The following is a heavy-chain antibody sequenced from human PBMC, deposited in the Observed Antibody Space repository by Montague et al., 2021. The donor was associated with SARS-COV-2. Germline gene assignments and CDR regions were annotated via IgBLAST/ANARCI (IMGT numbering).Heavy chain of an antibody. Sequence: SETLSLTCTVSGYSISSGYYWGWIRKFPGKGLEWIGSIYHSGTTYYNPSLKSRVTISVDTSKNQFSLKMYSVTAADTAQFYCARDRTFRDGYLDAFELWGQGTMDTVSS. J-gene: IGHJ3*01. CDR2: IYHSGTT. CDR1: GYSISSGYY. D-gene: IGHD5-24*01. CDR3: ARDRTFRDGYLDAFEL. V-gene: IGHV4-38-2*02.